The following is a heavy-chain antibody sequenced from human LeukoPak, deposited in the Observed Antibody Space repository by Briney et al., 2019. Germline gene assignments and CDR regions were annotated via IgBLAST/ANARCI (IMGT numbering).Heavy chain of an antibody. CDR1: GYTFTSYG. D-gene: IGHD3-3*01. CDR3: ARGTTITIFGVVTPSEYFQH. J-gene: IGHJ1*01. Sequence: GASVKVSCKASGYTFTSYGISWVRQAPGQGLEWMGIINPSGGSTSYAQKFQGRVTMTRDTSTSTVYMELSSLRSEDTAVYYCARGTTITIFGVVTPSEYFQHWGQGTLVTVSS. V-gene: IGHV1-46*01. CDR2: INPSGGST.